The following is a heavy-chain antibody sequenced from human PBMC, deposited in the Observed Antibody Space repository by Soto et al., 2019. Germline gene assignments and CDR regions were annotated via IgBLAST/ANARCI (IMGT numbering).Heavy chain of an antibody. CDR3: ARGENTAMVYYYYAMDV. D-gene: IGHD5-18*01. CDR1: GYTFTSYD. J-gene: IGHJ6*02. CDR2: MNPNSGNT. Sequence: ASVKVSCKASGYTFTSYDINWVRQATGQGLEWMGWMNPNSGNTGYAQKFQGRVTMTRNTSISTAYMELSSLRSEDTAVYYCARGENTAMVYYYYAMDVWGQGTTVTVSS. V-gene: IGHV1-8*01.